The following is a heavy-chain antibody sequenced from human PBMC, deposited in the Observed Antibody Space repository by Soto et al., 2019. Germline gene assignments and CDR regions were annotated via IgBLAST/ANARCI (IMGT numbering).Heavy chain of an antibody. V-gene: IGHV3-7*03. D-gene: IGHD6-19*01. CDR1: GFTFISSF. J-gene: IGHJ4*02. CDR3: ARYYRGSGRYCLDY. CDR2: INQDGGVT. Sequence: GGSLRLSCVASGFTFISSFMGWIRQAPGKGLEWVANINQDGGVTYYVDSVEGRFTISRDNTKDSLYLQMNSLRGEDTAIYYCARYYRGSGRYCLDYWGPGTPVTVSS.